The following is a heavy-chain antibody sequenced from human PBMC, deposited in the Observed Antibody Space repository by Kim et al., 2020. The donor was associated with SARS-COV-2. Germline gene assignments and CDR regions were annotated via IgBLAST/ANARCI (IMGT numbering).Heavy chain of an antibody. D-gene: IGHD6-13*01. J-gene: IGHJ5*02. CDR2: ISAYNGNT. Sequence: ASVKVSCKASGYTFTSYGISWVRQAPGQGLEWMGWISAYNGNTNYAQKLQGRVTMTTDTSTSTAYMELRSLRSDDTAVYYCARVTGSSSWYIGWFDPWGQGTLVTVSS. CDR1: GYTFTSYG. CDR3: ARVTGSSSWYIGWFDP. V-gene: IGHV1-18*01.